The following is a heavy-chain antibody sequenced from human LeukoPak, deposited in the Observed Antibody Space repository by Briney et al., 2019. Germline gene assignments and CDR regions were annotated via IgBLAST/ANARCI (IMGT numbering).Heavy chain of an antibody. V-gene: IGHV3-23*01. J-gene: IGHJ6*03. Sequence: PGGTLRLSCAASGFTFSSYGMSWVRQAPGKGLEWVSAISGSGGSTYYADSVKGRFTISRDNSKNTLYLQMNSLRAEDTALYYCARSGDYDILTGLPESYYYYMDVWGKGTTVTVSS. CDR3: ARSGDYDILTGLPESYYYYMDV. CDR2: ISGSGGST. D-gene: IGHD3-9*01. CDR1: GFTFSSYG.